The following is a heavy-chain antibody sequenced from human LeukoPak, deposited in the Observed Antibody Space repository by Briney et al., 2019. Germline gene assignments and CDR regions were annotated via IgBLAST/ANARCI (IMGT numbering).Heavy chain of an antibody. CDR3: ARVGSYYEDLDY. J-gene: IGHJ4*02. Sequence: ASVKVSCKASGYTFTSYAMHWVRQAPGQRLEWMGWINAGNGNTKYSQKFQGRVTITRDTSASTAYMELSSLRSEDTAVYYCARVGSYYEDLDYWDQGTRVTVSS. CDR2: INAGNGNT. D-gene: IGHD3-22*01. V-gene: IGHV1-3*01. CDR1: GYTFTSYA.